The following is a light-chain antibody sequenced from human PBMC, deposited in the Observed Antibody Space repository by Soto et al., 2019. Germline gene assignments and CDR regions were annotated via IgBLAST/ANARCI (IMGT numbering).Light chain of an antibody. V-gene: IGLV2-14*01. Sequence: QSALTQPASVSGSPGQSITISCTGTSSDVGGYNYVSWYQQHPGKAPKLMIYDVSNRPSGVSNCFSGSKSGNTASLTISGLQAEDEADYYCSSYTSSSTLEAVFGGGTKLTVL. CDR1: SSDVGGYNY. CDR2: DVS. CDR3: SSYTSSSTLEAV. J-gene: IGLJ2*01.